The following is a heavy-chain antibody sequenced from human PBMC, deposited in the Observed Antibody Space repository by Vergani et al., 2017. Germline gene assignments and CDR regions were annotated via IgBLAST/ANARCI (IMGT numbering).Heavy chain of an antibody. D-gene: IGHD1/OR15-1a*01. J-gene: IGHJ6*02. CDR2: VYTSGST. V-gene: IGHV4-61*02. Sequence: QVQLQESGPGLVKPSQTLSLTCTVSGGSISSRTSYWSWIRQPAGKGLEWIGRVYTSGSTNYNPSLKSRVTMSVDTSKNQFSLKLSSVTAIDTAVYYCARGNSAYPSSGMDVWGQGTTVIVSS. CDR3: ARGNSAYPSSGMDV. CDR1: GGSISSRTSY.